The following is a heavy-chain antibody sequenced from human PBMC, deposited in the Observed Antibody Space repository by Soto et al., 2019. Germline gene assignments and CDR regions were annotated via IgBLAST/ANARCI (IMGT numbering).Heavy chain of an antibody. CDR2: ISGSGGGT. CDR1: GFTFSSYA. CDR3: AKARERYFDWLLSDFDY. J-gene: IGHJ4*02. D-gene: IGHD3-9*01. V-gene: IGHV3-23*01. Sequence: GGSLRLSCAASGFTFSSYAMNWVRQAPGKGLEWVSAISGSGGGTYYADSVKGRFTISRDNSKNTLYLQMNSLRAEDTAVYYCAKARERYFDWLLSDFDYWGQGTLVTAPQ.